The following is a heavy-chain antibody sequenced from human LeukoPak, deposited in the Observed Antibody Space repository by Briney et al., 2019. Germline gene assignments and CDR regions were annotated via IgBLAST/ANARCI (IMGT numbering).Heavy chain of an antibody. CDR3: VRDGGSGFDY. CDR1: GFIFSNFG. Sequence: GGSLRLSCAVSGFIFSNFGMHWVRQAPGKGLEWVAVIWYDGSKKFYVDSVKGRFTISRDDSKNTLYLQMNSLRAEDTAVYYCVRDGGSGFDYWGQGTLVTVSS. J-gene: IGHJ4*02. V-gene: IGHV3-33*01. D-gene: IGHD1-26*01. CDR2: IWYDGSKK.